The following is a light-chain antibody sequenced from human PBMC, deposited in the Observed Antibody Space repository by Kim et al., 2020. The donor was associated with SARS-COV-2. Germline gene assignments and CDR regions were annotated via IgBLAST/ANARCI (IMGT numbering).Light chain of an antibody. J-gene: IGLJ3*02. CDR2: GKN. Sequence: GQTVRITCQGDSLRSYYASWYQQKPGQAPVLVIYGKNNRPSGIPDRFSGSSSGNTASLTITGAQAEDEADYYCNSRDSSGNHLVFGGGTQLTVL. V-gene: IGLV3-19*01. CDR1: SLRSYY. CDR3: NSRDSSGNHLV.